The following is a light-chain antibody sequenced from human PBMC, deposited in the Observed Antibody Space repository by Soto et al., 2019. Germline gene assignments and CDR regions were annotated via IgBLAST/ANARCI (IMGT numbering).Light chain of an antibody. CDR1: QSCSSN. CDR3: QQYNNWPIT. Sequence: EIVMTQSPATLSVSPGERATLSCMASQSCSSNLSCDQHKPGQAPRLIIYGASTRATGIPARFSGSGSGTEFTLTISSLQSEDFAVYYCQQYNNWPITFGQGTRLEI. J-gene: IGKJ5*01. CDR2: GAS. V-gene: IGKV3-15*01.